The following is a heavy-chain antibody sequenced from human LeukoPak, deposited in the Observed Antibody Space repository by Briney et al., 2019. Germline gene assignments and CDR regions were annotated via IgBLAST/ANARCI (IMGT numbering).Heavy chain of an antibody. Sequence: GGSLRLSCAASGFTLSSYAMSWVRQAPGKGLEWVSAISGSGGSTYYADSVKGRFTISRDNSKNTLYLQMNSLRAEDTAVYYCAKGSYYYDSSGYYYGYWGQGTLVTVSS. CDR1: GFTLSSYA. CDR2: ISGSGGST. V-gene: IGHV3-23*01. D-gene: IGHD3-22*01. CDR3: AKGSYYYDSSGYYYGY. J-gene: IGHJ4*02.